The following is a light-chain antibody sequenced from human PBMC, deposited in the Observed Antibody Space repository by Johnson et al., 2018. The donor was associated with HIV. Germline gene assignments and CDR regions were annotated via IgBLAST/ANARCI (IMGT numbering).Light chain of an antibody. CDR1: SSNIGNNY. J-gene: IGLJ1*01. CDR3: GTWDSSLRAGV. CDR2: DNN. V-gene: IGLV1-51*01. Sequence: QSVLTQSPSVSAAPGQKVTISCSGSSSNIGNNYVSWYQQVPGTAPKLLIFDNNKRPSGIPDRFSGSKSGTSATLTITGLQTGDEADDYCGTWDSSLRAGVVGTGTKVTVL.